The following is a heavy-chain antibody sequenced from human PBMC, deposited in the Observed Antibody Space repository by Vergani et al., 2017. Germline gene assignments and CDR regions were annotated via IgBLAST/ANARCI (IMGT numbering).Heavy chain of an antibody. J-gene: IGHJ3*02. CDR2: IYYSGRT. CDR1: GGSISSGGYY. CDR3: ARDIHYDILTGSCPSKGAFDI. D-gene: IGHD3-9*01. V-gene: IGHV4-31*03. Sequence: QVQLQESGPGLVKPSQTLYLTCTVPGGSISSGGYYWSWIRQHXGKGLEWIGYIYYSGRTYYNPCLKSRVTISVDTSKNQFSLRLSSVTAADTAVYYCARDIHYDILTGSCPSKGAFDIWGQGTMVTVSS.